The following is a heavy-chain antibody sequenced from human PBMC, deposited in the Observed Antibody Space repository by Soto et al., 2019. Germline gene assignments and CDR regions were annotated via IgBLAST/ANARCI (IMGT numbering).Heavy chain of an antibody. CDR3: ARERSVRWDAFDI. Sequence: PSETLSLTCTVSGGSISSGGYYWSWIRQHPGKGLEWIGYIYYSGSTYYNPSLKSRVTTSVDTSKNQFSLKLSSVTAADTAVYYCARERSVRWDAFDIWGQGTMVTVSS. J-gene: IGHJ3*02. D-gene: IGHD4-17*01. V-gene: IGHV4-31*03. CDR1: GGSISSGGYY. CDR2: IYYSGST.